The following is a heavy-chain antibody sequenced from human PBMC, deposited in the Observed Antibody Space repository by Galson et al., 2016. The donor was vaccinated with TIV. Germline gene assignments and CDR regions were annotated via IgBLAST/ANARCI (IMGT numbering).Heavy chain of an antibody. Sequence: SLRLFCAASGFTFSSYTFHWVRQTPGKGLEWVAIISHDGNNKDFADSVEGRFTISRDSSKNTVFLQMNSLRLEDTAVYYCTRDGRGNWKYVDYFDYWGPGTVVTVSS. CDR1: GFTFSSYT. V-gene: IGHV3-30-3*01. CDR2: ISHDGNNK. CDR3: TRDGRGNWKYVDYFDY. D-gene: IGHD1-7*01. J-gene: IGHJ4*02.